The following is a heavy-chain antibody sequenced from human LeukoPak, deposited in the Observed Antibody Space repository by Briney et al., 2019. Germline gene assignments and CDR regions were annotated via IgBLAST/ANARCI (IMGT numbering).Heavy chain of an antibody. V-gene: IGHV4-59*11. Sequence: PSETLSLTCTVSGGSISSHYWSWIRQPPGKGLEWIGYIYYSGSTNYNPSLKSRVTISVDTSKNQFSLKLSSVTAADTAVCYCARLGYDFWSGYYIGYYYYYMDVWGKGTTVTVSS. CDR1: GGSISSHY. D-gene: IGHD3-3*01. CDR2: IYYSGST. J-gene: IGHJ6*03. CDR3: ARLGYDFWSGYYIGYYYYYMDV.